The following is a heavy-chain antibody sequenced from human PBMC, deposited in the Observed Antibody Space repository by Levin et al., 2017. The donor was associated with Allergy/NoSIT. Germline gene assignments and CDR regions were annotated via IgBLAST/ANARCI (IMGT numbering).Heavy chain of an antibody. CDR2: IIPIFGTA. D-gene: IGHD2-15*01. CDR3: ARDFGATHNWFDP. CDR1: GGTFSSYA. Sequence: KISCKASGGTFSSYAISWVRQAPGQGLEWMGGIIPIFGTANYAQKFQGRVTITADESTSTAYMELSSLRSEDTAVYYCARDFGATHNWFDPWGQGTLVTVSS. V-gene: IGHV1-69*01. J-gene: IGHJ5*02.